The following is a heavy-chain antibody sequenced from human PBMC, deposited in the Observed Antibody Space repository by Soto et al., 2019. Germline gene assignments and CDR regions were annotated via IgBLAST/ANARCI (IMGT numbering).Heavy chain of an antibody. CDR3: ARHIHNQGFEYYFDS. CDR2: IDYSGNI. CDR1: GGSITSSGSA. V-gene: IGHV4-39*01. J-gene: IGHJ4*02. Sequence: ETLSLTCNASGGSITSSGSAWGWIRQSPGKGLEWIGTIDYSGNIYYTPSLKSRITISVDTSKNQISLKLSSVTAADTAVYYCARHIHNQGFEYYFDSWGQGTLVTVSS. D-gene: IGHD1-1*01.